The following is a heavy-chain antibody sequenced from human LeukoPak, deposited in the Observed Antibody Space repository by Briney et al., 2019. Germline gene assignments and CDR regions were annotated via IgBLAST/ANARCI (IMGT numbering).Heavy chain of an antibody. V-gene: IGHV4-61*05. J-gene: IGHJ4*02. CDR1: GGSISSSSYY. CDR3: ARLTAAGRYYFDY. D-gene: IGHD6-13*01. CDR2: IYYSGST. Sequence: SETLSLTCTVSGGSISSSSYYWGWIRQPPGKGLEWIGYIYYSGSTNYNPSLKSRVTISVDTSKNQFSLKLSSVTAADTAVYYCARLTAAGRYYFDYWGQGTLVTVSS.